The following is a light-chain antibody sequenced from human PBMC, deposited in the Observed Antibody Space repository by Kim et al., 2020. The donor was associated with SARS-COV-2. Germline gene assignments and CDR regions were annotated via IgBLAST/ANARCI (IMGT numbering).Light chain of an antibody. CDR3: QTWGTGV. CDR2: LNSDGSH. J-gene: IGLJ3*02. Sequence: ELTQSPSASASLGASVKLTCTLSSGHSSYAIAWHQQQPEKGPRYLMKLNSDGSHSKGDGIPDRFSGSSSGAERYLTISSLQSEDEADYYCQTWGTGVFGGGTQLTVL. V-gene: IGLV4-69*01. CDR1: SGHSSYA.